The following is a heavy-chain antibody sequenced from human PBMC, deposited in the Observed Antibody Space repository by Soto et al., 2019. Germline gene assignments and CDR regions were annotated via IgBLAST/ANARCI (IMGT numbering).Heavy chain of an antibody. CDR2: IYYSGST. J-gene: IGHJ6*02. Sequence: QVRLQESGPGLVKPSETLSLTCTVSGGSISSYYWSWIRQPPGKGLEWIGYIYYSGSTNYNPSLKSRVTISVDTSKNQFCLKLSSVTAADTAVYYCAREADCSSTSRYERYYYYGMDVCRQGTTVTVSS. CDR1: GGSISSYY. D-gene: IGHD2-2*01. CDR3: AREADCSSTSRYERYYYYGMDV. V-gene: IGHV4-59*01.